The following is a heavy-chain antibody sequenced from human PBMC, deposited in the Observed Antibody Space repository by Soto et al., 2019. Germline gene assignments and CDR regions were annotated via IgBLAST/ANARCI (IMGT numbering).Heavy chain of an antibody. CDR3: AREQYGGDPMI. D-gene: IGHD2-21*02. CDR1: GGTFSSYT. Sequence: QVQLVQSGVEVKKPGSSVKVSCKASGGTFSSYTISWVRQAPGQGLEWMGRIIPILGIANYAQKFQGRVTITADKSTSTAYMELSSLRSEDTAVYYCAREQYGGDPMIWGQGTLVTVSS. CDR2: IIPILGIA. J-gene: IGHJ4*02. V-gene: IGHV1-69*08.